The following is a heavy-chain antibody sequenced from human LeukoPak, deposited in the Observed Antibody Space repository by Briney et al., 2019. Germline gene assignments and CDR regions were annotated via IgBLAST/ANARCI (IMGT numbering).Heavy chain of an antibody. V-gene: IGHV3-23*01. D-gene: IGHD2-15*01. Sequence: GGSLRLSCAASGFTFSSYAMSWVRQAPGKGLEWVSAISGSGGSTYYADSVKGRFTISRDNSKNTLYLQMNSLRAEDTAVYYCARDWGIVVVVAAGSWWFDPWGQGTLVTVSS. CDR2: ISGSGGST. CDR1: GFTFSSYA. J-gene: IGHJ5*02. CDR3: ARDWGIVVVVAAGSWWFDP.